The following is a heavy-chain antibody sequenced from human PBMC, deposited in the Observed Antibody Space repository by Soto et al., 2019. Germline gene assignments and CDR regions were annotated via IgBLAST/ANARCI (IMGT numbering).Heavy chain of an antibody. J-gene: IGHJ5*02. CDR1: GYSISSGYY. CDR3: ARDPEPNNWFDP. Sequence: TSETLSLTCAVSGYSISSGYYWGWIRQPPGKGLEWIGSIYHSGSTYYNPSLKSRVTISVDTSKNQFSLKLSSVTAADTAVYYCARDPEPNNWFDPWGQGTLVTVSS. CDR2: IYHSGST. V-gene: IGHV4-38-2*02.